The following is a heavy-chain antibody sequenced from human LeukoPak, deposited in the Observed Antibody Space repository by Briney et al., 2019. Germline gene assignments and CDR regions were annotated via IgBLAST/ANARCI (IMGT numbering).Heavy chain of an antibody. D-gene: IGHD1-7*01. CDR3: ARDFPSFSRTSRFDY. J-gene: IGHJ4*02. Sequence: SQTLSLTCAISGDSVSSNSATWTWIRQSPSRGLEWLGRTYYRSKWYNDYAVSVKSRITVNPDTSKNQFSLQLNSVTPEDTAVYYCARDFPSFSRTSRFDYWGQGTLVTVSS. CDR2: TYYRSKWYN. CDR1: GDSVSSNSAT. V-gene: IGHV6-1*01.